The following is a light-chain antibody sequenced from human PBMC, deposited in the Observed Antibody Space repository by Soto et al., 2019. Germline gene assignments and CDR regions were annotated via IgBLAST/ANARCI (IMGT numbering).Light chain of an antibody. J-gene: IGKJ3*01. CDR3: QQANSFLLFT. CDR2: AAS. V-gene: IGKV1-12*01. CDR1: QGINSW. Sequence: DIQMTQSPSSVSASVGDRVTITCRASQGINSWLAWYQQKPGKAPKLLIYAASSLQSGVPSRFSGSGSETDFTLTISSLQPEDFATYYCQQANSFLLFTFGPGTKVDIK.